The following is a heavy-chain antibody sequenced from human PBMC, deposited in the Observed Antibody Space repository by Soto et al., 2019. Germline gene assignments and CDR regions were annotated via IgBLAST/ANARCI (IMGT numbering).Heavy chain of an antibody. CDR2: ISAYNGNT. J-gene: IGHJ6*03. Sequence: ASVKVSCKASGYTFTSYGISWVRQAPGQGLEWMGWISAYNGNTNYAQKLQGRVTMTTDTSTSTAYMELRSLRSGDTAVYYCARVAAAGKGRYYYMDVWGKGTTVTVSS. CDR3: ARVAAAGKGRYYYMDV. D-gene: IGHD6-13*01. V-gene: IGHV1-18*01. CDR1: GYTFTSYG.